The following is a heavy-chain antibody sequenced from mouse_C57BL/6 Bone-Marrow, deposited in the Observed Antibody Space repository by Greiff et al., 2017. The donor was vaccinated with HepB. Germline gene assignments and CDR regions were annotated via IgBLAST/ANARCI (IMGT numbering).Heavy chain of an antibody. CDR3: TREGQLRLYYAMDY. V-gene: IGHV5-9-1*02. J-gene: IGHJ4*01. D-gene: IGHD3-2*02. CDR1: GFTFSSYA. CDR2: ISSGGDYI. Sequence: EVKLEESGEGLVKPGGSLKLSCAASGFTFSSYAMSWVRQTPEKRLEWVAYISSGGDYIYYADTVKGRFTISRDNARNTLYLQMSSLKSEDTAMYYCTREGQLRLYYAMDYWGQGTSVTVSS.